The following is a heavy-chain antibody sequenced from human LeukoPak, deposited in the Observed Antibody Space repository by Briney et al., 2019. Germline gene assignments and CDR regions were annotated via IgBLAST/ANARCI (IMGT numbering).Heavy chain of an antibody. D-gene: IGHD3-22*01. V-gene: IGHV4-39*01. Sequence: PSETLSLTCTVSGGSISSSSYYGGWIRQPPGKGLEWIGSIYYSGSTYYNPSLKSRVTISVDTSKNQFSLKLSSVTAADTAVYYCARQKYYYDSSGSSLDYWGQGTLVTVSS. CDR2: IYYSGST. CDR1: GGSISSSSYY. J-gene: IGHJ4*02. CDR3: ARQKYYYDSSGSSLDY.